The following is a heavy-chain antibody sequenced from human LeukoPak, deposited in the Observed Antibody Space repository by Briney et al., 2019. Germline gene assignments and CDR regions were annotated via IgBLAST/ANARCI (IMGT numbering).Heavy chain of an antibody. CDR2: ISQDGSKR. Sequence: PGRSLRLSCAVSGFTFTYYAMHWVRQAPGKGLEGGAVISQDGSKRQYADSVRGQVTISRDNSKSTLYLQMASLRAGDTAVYYCARQGDTGSWYFDYWGQGTLVTVSS. V-gene: IGHV3-30-3*01. D-gene: IGHD2-21*02. CDR1: GFTFTYYA. J-gene: IGHJ4*02. CDR3: ARQGDTGSWYFDY.